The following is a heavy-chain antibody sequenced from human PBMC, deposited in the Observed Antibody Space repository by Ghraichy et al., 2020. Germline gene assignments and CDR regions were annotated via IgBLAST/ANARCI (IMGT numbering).Heavy chain of an antibody. CDR2: INHSGST. J-gene: IGHJ6*02. V-gene: IGHV4-34*01. Sequence: SETLSLTCAVYGGSFSTYYWSWIRQPPEKGLEWIGEINHSGSTNYNPSLRSRVTISVDTSKNQFSLKLSSVTAADTAVYYCAGLKYDYIKDYYYYALDVWGQGTTVTVSS. CDR3: AGLKYDYIKDYYYYALDV. D-gene: IGHD4-11*01. CDR1: GGSFSTYY.